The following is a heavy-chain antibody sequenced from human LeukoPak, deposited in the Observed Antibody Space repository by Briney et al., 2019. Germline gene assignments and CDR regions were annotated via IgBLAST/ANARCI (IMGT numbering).Heavy chain of an antibody. CDR1: GYSISSGYY. Sequence: PSETLSLTCTVSGYSISSGYYWGWIRQPPGEGLEWIGRIYNSGSTYYKPSVKSRVTISVATSKTPFSLQLSSVTAADTAVYYCARDRMTGYCSSTSCYEGGYNWFDPWGQGTLVTVSS. V-gene: IGHV4-38-2*02. CDR2: IYNSGST. D-gene: IGHD2-2*01. J-gene: IGHJ5*02. CDR3: ARDRMTGYCSSTSCYEGGYNWFDP.